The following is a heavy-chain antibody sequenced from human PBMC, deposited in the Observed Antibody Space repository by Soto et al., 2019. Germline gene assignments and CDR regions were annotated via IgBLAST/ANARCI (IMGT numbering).Heavy chain of an antibody. CDR3: ARDXLGYCSSTSCDDDAFDI. J-gene: IGHJ3*02. CDR2: IWYDGSNK. V-gene: IGHV3-33*01. Sequence: GGSLRLSCAASGFTFSSYGMHWVRQAPGKGLEWVAVIWYDGSNKYYADSVKGRFTISRDNSKNTLYLQMNSLRAEDTAVYYCARDXLGYCSSTSCDDDAFDIWGQGTMVTVSS. CDR1: GFTFSSYG. D-gene: IGHD2-2*01.